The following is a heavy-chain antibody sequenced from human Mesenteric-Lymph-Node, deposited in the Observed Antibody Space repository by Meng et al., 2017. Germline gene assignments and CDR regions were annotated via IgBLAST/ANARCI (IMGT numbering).Heavy chain of an antibody. V-gene: IGHV3-20*04. CDR2: ISWNGGRT. CDR3: ARDWYRYNYYYGMDV. CDR1: GLTFDDYG. Sequence: GESLKISCAASGLTFDDYGMGWVRQAPGKGLEWVSGISWNGGRTGYADFVKGRFTISRDNAKNSLYLQMNSLRAEDTGLYYCARDWYRYNYYYGMDVWGQGTTVTVSS. D-gene: IGHD6-13*01. J-gene: IGHJ6*02.